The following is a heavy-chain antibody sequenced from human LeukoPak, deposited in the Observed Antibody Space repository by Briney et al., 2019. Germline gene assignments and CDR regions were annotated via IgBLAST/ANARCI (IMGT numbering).Heavy chain of an antibody. CDR3: ARGAEAETSPLDF. CDR1: GYIFSDYY. Sequence: ASVKVSCKASGYIFSDYYMHWVRQAPGQGLEWLGWINPKSGAADYAQQFRGRVTMTRDTSINTDYMEMKRVTSDDTAVYYCARGAEAETSPLDFWGQGRWSSFP. V-gene: IGHV1-2*02. D-gene: IGHD6-13*01. CDR2: INPKSGAA. J-gene: IGHJ4*02.